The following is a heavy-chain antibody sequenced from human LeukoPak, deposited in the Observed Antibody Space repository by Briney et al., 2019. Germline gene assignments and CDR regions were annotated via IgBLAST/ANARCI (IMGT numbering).Heavy chain of an antibody. V-gene: IGHV3-48*03. D-gene: IGHD1-14*01. Sequence: PGGSLRLSCAASGFTFSSYEMSWVRQAPGKGLEWVSYISSSGSTIYYADSVKGRFTISRDNAKNSLYLQMNSLRAEDTAVYYCARENNRGGYYYYGMDVWGQGTTVTVSS. CDR1: GFTFSSYE. J-gene: IGHJ6*02. CDR3: ARENNRGGYYYYGMDV. CDR2: ISSSGSTI.